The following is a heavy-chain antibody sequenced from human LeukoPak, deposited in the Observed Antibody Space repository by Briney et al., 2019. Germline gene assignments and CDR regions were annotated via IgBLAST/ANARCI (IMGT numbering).Heavy chain of an antibody. V-gene: IGHV3-23*01. D-gene: IGHD6-19*01. CDR3: AKLLAVTNSYYFNY. Sequence: PGGSLRLSCAASGFTFSSYAMSWVRQAPGMGLEWVSTISGSGSGGSTYYADSVKGRFTISRDNSKDTLYLQMNSLRAEDTAVYYCAKLLAVTNSYYFNYWGQGTLVTVSS. J-gene: IGHJ4*02. CDR2: ISGSGSGGST. CDR1: GFTFSSYA.